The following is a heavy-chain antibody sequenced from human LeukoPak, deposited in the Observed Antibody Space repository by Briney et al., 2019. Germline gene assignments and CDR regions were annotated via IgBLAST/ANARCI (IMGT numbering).Heavy chain of an antibody. D-gene: IGHD3-3*01. CDR1: GGSLSSYY. CDR2: MYYSGST. Sequence: SETLSLTCTVSGGSLSSYYWSWIRQPPGRTLEWIGYMYYSGSTYYNPSLKSRVTISVDTSKNQFSLKLSSVTAADTAVYYCARRDFWSAFDYWGQGTLVTVSS. CDR3: ARRDFWSAFDY. J-gene: IGHJ4*02. V-gene: IGHV4-59*08.